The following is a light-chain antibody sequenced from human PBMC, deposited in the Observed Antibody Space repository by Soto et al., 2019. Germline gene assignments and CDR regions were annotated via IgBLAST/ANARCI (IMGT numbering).Light chain of an antibody. J-gene: IGKJ1*01. CDR3: QQYNSYST. CDR2: DAF. Sequence: DIQMTQSPSTLSASVGDRITITCRASQSISNWLAWYQQKPGKAPKLLIYDAFSLESGVPSRFSGSGSGTEFTLTISSLQPDDFATYYCQQYNSYSTFGQGTKVEIK. V-gene: IGKV1-5*01. CDR1: QSISNW.